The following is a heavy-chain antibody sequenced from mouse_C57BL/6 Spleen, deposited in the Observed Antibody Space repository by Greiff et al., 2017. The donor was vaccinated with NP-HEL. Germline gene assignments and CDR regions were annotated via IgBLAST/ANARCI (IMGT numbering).Heavy chain of an antibody. CDR2: IYPSDSET. CDR1: GYTFTSYW. V-gene: IGHV1-61*01. D-gene: IGHD1-1*01. J-gene: IGHJ2*01. CDR3: ARGITTVVATKFDY. Sequence: QVQLKEPGAELVRPGSSVKLSCKASGYTFTSYWMDWVKQRPGQGLEWIGNIYPSDSETHYNQKFKDKATLTVDKSSSTAYMQLSSLTSEDSAVYYCARGITTVVATKFDYWGQGTTLTVSS.